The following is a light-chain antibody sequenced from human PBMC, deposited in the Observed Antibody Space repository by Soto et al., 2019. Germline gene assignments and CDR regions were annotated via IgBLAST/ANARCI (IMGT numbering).Light chain of an antibody. V-gene: IGLV2-14*01. CDR3: SSYTSSSTLEVV. CDR1: SSDVGGYNY. J-gene: IGLJ2*01. CDR2: DVS. Sequence: QSALTQPASVSGSPGQSITISCTGTSSDVGGYNYVSWYQQHPGKAPKLMIYDVSNRPSGVSNRFSGSKSGNTAYLTISGLKAEDEDDYYCSSYTSSSTLEVVFGGGTKLTVL.